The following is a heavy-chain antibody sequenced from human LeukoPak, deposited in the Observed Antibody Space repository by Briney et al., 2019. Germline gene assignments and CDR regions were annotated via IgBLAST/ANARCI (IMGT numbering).Heavy chain of an antibody. D-gene: IGHD1-26*01. CDR2: ISGSGGNT. Sequence: GGSLRLSCAASGFTFSSYAMSWVRQAPGKGLEWVSAISGSGGNTYYADSVKGRFTISRDGSKNMLYLQMNSLRAEDTAVYYCAKASGSYPLYYYNMDVWGQGTTVTVSS. CDR1: GFTFSSYA. J-gene: IGHJ6*02. CDR3: AKASGSYPLYYYNMDV. V-gene: IGHV3-23*01.